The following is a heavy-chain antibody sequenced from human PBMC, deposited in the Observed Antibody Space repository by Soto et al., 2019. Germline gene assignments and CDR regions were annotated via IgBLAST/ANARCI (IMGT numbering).Heavy chain of an antibody. D-gene: IGHD2-15*01. CDR1: GYTFTSYD. CDR2: MNPNSGNT. CDR3: AREEAALGNDY. Sequence: QVQLVQSGAEVKKPGASVKVSCKASGYTFTSYDINWVRQATGQGLEWRGWMNPNSGNTGYAQKFQGRVTMTRNTSTSTDYMELSSMSSEDTAVYYRAREEAALGNDYWGQGTLVTVSS. V-gene: IGHV1-8*01. J-gene: IGHJ4*02.